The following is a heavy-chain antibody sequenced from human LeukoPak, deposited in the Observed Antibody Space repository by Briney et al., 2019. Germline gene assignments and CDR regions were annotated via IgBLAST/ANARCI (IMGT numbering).Heavy chain of an antibody. Sequence: QSGGSLRPSCAASGFTVSNDYMAWVRQAPGRGLEWVSLIYGDGTTFYTDSVKGRFTISRDDFKNTLYLQMSSLRPGDTALYYCARDRAGAQSWVALDPWGQGTLVTVSS. V-gene: IGHV3-66*02. D-gene: IGHD3-10*01. CDR2: IYGDGTT. J-gene: IGHJ5*02. CDR3: ARDRAGAQSWVALDP. CDR1: GFTVSNDY.